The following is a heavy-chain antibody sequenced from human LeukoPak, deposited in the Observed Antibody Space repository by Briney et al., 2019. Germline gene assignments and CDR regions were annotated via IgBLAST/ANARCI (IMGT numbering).Heavy chain of an antibody. CDR2: ISAYNGNT. CDR3: ARDDSTLILAYGMDV. V-gene: IGHV1-18*01. CDR1: GYTFTSYG. Sequence: ASVKVSCKASGYTFTSYGISWVRHAPGQGLECMGWISAYNGNTNYAQKLQGRVTMTTDTSTSTAYMELRSLRSDDTAVYYCARDDSTLILAYGMDVWGQGTTVTVSS. D-gene: IGHD2-8*02. J-gene: IGHJ6*02.